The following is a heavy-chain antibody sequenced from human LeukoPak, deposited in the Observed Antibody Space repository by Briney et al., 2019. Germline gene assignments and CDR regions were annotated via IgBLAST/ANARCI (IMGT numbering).Heavy chain of an antibody. Sequence: PGGSLRLSCAASGFTFSSYSMNWVRQTPGKRLEWVSSTSGCGRYIYYADSEKGRFITSRDNAKNSLYLQMNSLRAEDTAVYYCTSRQPYYDFWNGYSGTNWFHPWGQGTLVTVSS. CDR2: TSGCGRYI. D-gene: IGHD3-3*01. CDR3: TSRQPYYDFWNGYSGTNWFHP. J-gene: IGHJ5*02. CDR1: GFTFSSYS. V-gene: IGHV3-21*01.